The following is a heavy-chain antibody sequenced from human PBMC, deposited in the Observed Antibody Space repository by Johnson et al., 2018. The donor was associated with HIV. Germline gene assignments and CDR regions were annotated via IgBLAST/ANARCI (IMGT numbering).Heavy chain of an antibody. D-gene: IGHD3-22*01. CDR2: INWNGGST. CDR3: AGGQPYYDTEKGEAFDI. CDR1: GFTFDDYG. J-gene: IGHJ3*02. Sequence: QLVESGGGVVRPGGSLRLSCAASGFTFDDYGMSWVRQAPGKGLEWVSGINWNGGSTGYADSVEGRFIISSDTAKNSLDLQMNRLRAEDTALYFCAGGQPYYDTEKGEAFDIWGQGTMVTVSS. V-gene: IGHV3-20*04.